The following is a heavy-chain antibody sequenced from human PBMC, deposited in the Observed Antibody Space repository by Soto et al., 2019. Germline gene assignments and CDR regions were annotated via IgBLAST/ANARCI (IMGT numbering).Heavy chain of an antibody. CDR3: AREGSLVRGVIISADAFDI. D-gene: IGHD3-10*01. CDR2: INPSGGST. CDR1: GYTFTSYY. J-gene: IGHJ3*02. Sequence: GASVKVSCKASGYTFTSYYMHWVRQAPGQGLEWMGIINPSGGSTSYAQKFQGRVTMTRDTSTSTVYMELSSLRSEDTAVYYCAREGSLVRGVIISADAFDIWGQGTMVTVSS. V-gene: IGHV1-46*03.